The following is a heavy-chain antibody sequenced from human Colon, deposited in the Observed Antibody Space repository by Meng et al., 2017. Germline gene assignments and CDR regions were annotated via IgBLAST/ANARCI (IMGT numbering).Heavy chain of an antibody. V-gene: IGHV1-2*06. J-gene: IGHJ4*02. CDR2: INPNTGDT. CDR1: GFTFSGYY. Sequence: QVQLVQSGTEWKKPGASVKVSCKASGFTFSGYYMHWVRQAPGQGLEWMGRINPNTGDTNYGHNFQGRVTVTRDTSTGTVSMELSSLRSDDTAVYYCARDQKYSFGTYFFDFWGQGTLVTVSS. D-gene: IGHD5-18*01. CDR3: ARDQKYSFGTYFFDF.